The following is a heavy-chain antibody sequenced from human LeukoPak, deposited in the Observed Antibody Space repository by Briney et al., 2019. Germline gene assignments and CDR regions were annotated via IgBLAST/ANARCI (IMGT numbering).Heavy chain of an antibody. J-gene: IGHJ3*02. D-gene: IGHD2-2*01. Sequence: GSLRLSCAASGFTFSSYWMSWVRQPPGKGLEWIGEINHSGSTNYNPSLKSRVTISVDTSKNQFSLKLSSVTAADTAVFYCARQGYCISTSCSRGNAFDIWGQGTMVTVSS. CDR2: INHSGST. V-gene: IGHV4-34*01. CDR1: GFTFSSYW. CDR3: ARQGYCISTSCSRGNAFDI.